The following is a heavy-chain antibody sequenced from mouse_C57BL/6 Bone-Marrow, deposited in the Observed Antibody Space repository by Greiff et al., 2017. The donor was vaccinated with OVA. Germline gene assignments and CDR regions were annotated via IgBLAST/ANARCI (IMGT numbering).Heavy chain of an antibody. D-gene: IGHD2-3*01. CDR1: GFTFSDYY. V-gene: IGHV5-12*01. J-gene: IGHJ1*03. Sequence: EVKVEESGGGLVQPGGSLKLSCAASGFTFSDYYMYWVRQTPEKRLEWVAYISNGGGSTYYPDTVKGRFTISRDNAKNTLYLQRSRLKSEDTAMYYGARHDYDGYYWYFDVWGTGTTVTVSS. CDR3: ARHDYDGYYWYFDV. CDR2: ISNGGGST.